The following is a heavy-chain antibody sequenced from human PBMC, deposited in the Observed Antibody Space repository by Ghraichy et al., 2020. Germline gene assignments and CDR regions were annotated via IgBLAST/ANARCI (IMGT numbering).Heavy chain of an antibody. CDR1: GGSISSYY. Sequence: TLSLTCSVSGGSISSYYWNWIRQPPGKGLEWIGYIDYSGNTKYNPSLQSRVTISVDTSKNDFSLKLDSFTAADTAVYYCARSPITRAGFDYWGQGTLVTVSS. J-gene: IGHJ4*02. CDR2: IDYSGNT. V-gene: IGHV4-59*08. D-gene: IGHD6-19*01. CDR3: ARSPITRAGFDY.